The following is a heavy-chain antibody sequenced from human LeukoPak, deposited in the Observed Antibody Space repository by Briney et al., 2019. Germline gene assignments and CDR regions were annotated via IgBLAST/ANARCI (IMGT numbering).Heavy chain of an antibody. CDR1: GGSISSYY. CDR2: IYYSGST. CDR3: ARGYDFWSGYPFDP. Sequence: SETLSLTCTVSGGSISSYYWSWIRQPPGKGLEWIGYIYYSGSTNYNPSLKSRVTISVGTSKNQFSLKLSSVTAADTAVYYCARGYDFWSGYPFDPWGQGTLVTVSS. J-gene: IGHJ5*02. D-gene: IGHD3-3*01. V-gene: IGHV4-59*01.